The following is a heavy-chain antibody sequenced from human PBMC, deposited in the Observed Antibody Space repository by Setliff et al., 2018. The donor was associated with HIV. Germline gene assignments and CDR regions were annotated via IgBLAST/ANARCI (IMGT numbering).Heavy chain of an antibody. D-gene: IGHD2-2*01. CDR3: AKGGSTSCYATPTDY. J-gene: IGHJ4*02. V-gene: IGHV3-23*01. CDR2: ISGSGGST. CDR1: GFTFSSYA. Sequence: SCAASGFTFSSYAMSWVRQAPGKGLEWVSAISGSGGSTYYADSVKGRFTISRDNSKNTLYLQMNSLRAEDTAVYYCAKGGSTSCYATPTDYWGQGTLVTVSS.